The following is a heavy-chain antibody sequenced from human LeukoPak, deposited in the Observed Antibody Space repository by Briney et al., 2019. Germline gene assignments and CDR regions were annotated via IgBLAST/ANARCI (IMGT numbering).Heavy chain of an antibody. Sequence: ASVKVSCKASGYTFTSYYMHWVRQAPGQGLEWMGIINPSGGSTSYAQKFQGRVTVTRDTSTSTVYMELSSLRSEDTAVYYCAREAYCGGDCYSAGNWFDPWGQGTLVTVSS. V-gene: IGHV1-46*01. CDR1: GYTFTSYY. CDR3: AREAYCGGDCYSAGNWFDP. J-gene: IGHJ5*02. D-gene: IGHD2-21*02. CDR2: INPSGGST.